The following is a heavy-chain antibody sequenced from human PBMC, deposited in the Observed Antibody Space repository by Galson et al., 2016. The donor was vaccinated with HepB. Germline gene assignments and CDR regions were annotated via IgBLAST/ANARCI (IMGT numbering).Heavy chain of an antibody. J-gene: IGHJ5*02. CDR2: IYYSGNT. V-gene: IGHV4-59*01. CDR1: GGSITPYY. D-gene: IGHD3-16*02. Sequence: SETLSLTCTVSGGSITPYYWSWIRQSPGKGLEWIGYIYYSGNTNYNPSFKSRITISVDTSKNQFSLKMSSVTAADTAVYYCARDVIGEVSNWFDPWGKGTLVTVSS. CDR3: ARDVIGEVSNWFDP.